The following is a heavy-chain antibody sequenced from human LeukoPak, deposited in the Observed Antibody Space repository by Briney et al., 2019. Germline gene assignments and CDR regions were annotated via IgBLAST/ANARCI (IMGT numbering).Heavy chain of an antibody. CDR1: GYTFTSYA. D-gene: IGHD6-13*01. V-gene: IGHV1-3*01. J-gene: IGHJ2*01. Sequence: ASVKVSCKASGYTFTSYAMHWVRQAPGQRLEWMGWINAGNGNTKYSQKFQGRVTMTRDTSASTAYMELSSLRSEDTAVYYCARVAFGSSYWYFDLWGRGTLVTVSS. CDR3: ARVAFGSSYWYFDL. CDR2: INAGNGNT.